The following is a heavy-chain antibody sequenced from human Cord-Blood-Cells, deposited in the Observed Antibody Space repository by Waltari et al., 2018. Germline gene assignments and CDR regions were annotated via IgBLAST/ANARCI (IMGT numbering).Heavy chain of an antibody. V-gene: IGHV3-30-3*01. CDR3: ASYGTGEGAFDI. CDR2: ISYDGSNK. CDR1: GFTFSSYA. J-gene: IGHJ3*02. D-gene: IGHD7-27*01. Sequence: VQLVESGGGVVQPGRSLRLSCAASGFTFSSYAMHWVRQAPGKGLEWVAVISYDGSNKYYADSVKGRFTISRDNSKNTLYLQMNSLRAEDTAVYYCASYGTGEGAFDIWGQGTMVTVSS.